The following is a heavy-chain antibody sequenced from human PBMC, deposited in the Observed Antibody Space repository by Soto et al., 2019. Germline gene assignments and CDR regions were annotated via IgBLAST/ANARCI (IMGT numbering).Heavy chain of an antibody. CDR3: ARGDRGGSGSPASYYYSGLDV. CDR1: GFTFNSYA. V-gene: IGHV3-23*01. Sequence: DVQVLESGGDLVQPGGPLRLSCAASGFTFNSYAMSWVRQAPGKGLEWVSSVSAGGDMTYYSDSVKGRFTISRDNSNNALFLQMNSLRIEDTALYYCARGDRGGSGSPASYYYSGLDVWGQGTTVNVS. CDR2: VSAGGDMT. D-gene: IGHD3-10*01. J-gene: IGHJ6*02.